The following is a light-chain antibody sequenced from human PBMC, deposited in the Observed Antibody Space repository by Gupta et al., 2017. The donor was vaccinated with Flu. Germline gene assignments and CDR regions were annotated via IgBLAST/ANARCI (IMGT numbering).Light chain of an antibody. CDR3: QQRSSWPLT. V-gene: IGKV3-11*01. CDR1: QSIGSH. CDR2: DAS. Sequence: EIVLTQSPATLSLSPGERATPCCRASQSIGSHLAWYQQKPGHPPRLLIYDASNRATGIPVSFSGSGYGTEFALTISCREPEDFAVYYCQQRSSWPLTFGGGTKVEIK. J-gene: IGKJ4*01.